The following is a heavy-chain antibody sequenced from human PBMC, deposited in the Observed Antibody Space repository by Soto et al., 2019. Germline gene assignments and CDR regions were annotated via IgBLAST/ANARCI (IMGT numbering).Heavy chain of an antibody. J-gene: IGHJ5*02. D-gene: IGHD3-10*01. CDR1: GFTFSSYA. Sequence: GSLRLSCAASGFTFSSYAMSWVRQAPGKGLEWVSAISGSGGSTYYADSVKGRFTISRDNSKNTLYLQMNSLRAEDTAVYYCAKGYYYGSGSYLGWFDPWGQGTLVTVSS. V-gene: IGHV3-23*01. CDR2: ISGSGGST. CDR3: AKGYYYGSGSYLGWFDP.